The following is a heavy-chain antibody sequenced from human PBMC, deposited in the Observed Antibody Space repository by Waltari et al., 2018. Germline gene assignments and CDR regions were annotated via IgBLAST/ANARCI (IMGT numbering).Heavy chain of an antibody. D-gene: IGHD3-10*01. J-gene: IGHJ6*02. V-gene: IGHV1-2*02. CDR2: LAHPSAVT. Sequence: QVQLVQSGPEMKTPGASVRVSCKTFGFKFDDYYIYWVREAPRQGLEWVSWLAHPSAVTKLSHKLQGRVIMTRDTSAMTAFMEVRSLTSDDTAVYYCARDVKAWYGVRSFDGVDVWGQGTTVTVSS. CDR1: GFKFDDYY. CDR3: ARDVKAWYGVRSFDGVDV.